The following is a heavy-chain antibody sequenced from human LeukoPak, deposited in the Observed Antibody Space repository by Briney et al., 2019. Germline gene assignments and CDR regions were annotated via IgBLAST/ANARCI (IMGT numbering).Heavy chain of an antibody. V-gene: IGHV4-59*01. CDR1: GGSISSYY. Sequence: PSETLSLTCTVSGGSISSYYWSWIRQPPGKGLEWIGYIYYSGSTNYNPSLKSRVTISVDTSKNQFSLKLSSVTAADTAVYYCARGPDIVVVPAAMLYYYYGMDVWGQGTMVTVSS. CDR2: IYYSGST. D-gene: IGHD2-2*01. CDR3: ARGPDIVVVPAAMLYYYYGMDV. J-gene: IGHJ6*02.